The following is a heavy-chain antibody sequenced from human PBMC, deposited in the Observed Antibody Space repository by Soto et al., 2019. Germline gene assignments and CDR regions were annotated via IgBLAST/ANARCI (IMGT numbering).Heavy chain of an antibody. CDR2: IYYSGST. V-gene: IGHV4-31*03. J-gene: IGHJ4*02. Sequence: SETLSLTCIVSGGSISSGGYYWSWIRQHPGKGLEWIGYIYYSGSTDYNPSLKSRVTISVDTSKKQFSLKLISVTAADTAVYYCARASHGDRVFDYWGQGTLVTVSS. CDR1: GGSISSGGYY. CDR3: ARASHGDRVFDY. D-gene: IGHD4-17*01.